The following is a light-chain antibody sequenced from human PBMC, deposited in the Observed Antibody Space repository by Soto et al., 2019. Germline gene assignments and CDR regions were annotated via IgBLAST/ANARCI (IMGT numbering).Light chain of an antibody. V-gene: IGKV3-11*01. CDR2: APS. Sequence: IVLTQSPATLSLSPGERATLSCRASQGIFSHLDWFQQKPGQAPRLLIYAPSNRASGVPARFSGSGSGPDCTLTISSLEPEDFAVYYCQQRYTWPLSFGGGTKVEIK. CDR1: QGIFSH. J-gene: IGKJ4*01. CDR3: QQRYTWPLS.